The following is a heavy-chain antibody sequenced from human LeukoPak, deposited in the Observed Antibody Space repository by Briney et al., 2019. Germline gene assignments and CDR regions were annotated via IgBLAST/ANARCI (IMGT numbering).Heavy chain of an antibody. Sequence: PSQTLSLTCTVSGVSISSGSYYWRWIRQPAGKGLEWIGRIYTSGSTNYNPSLKSRVTISVDTSKNQFSLKLSSVTAADTAVYYCAREPQGPPYYYYGMDVWGQGTTVTVSS. V-gene: IGHV4-61*02. CDR3: AREPQGPPYYYYGMDV. CDR1: GVSISSGSYY. D-gene: IGHD3-16*01. CDR2: IYTSGST. J-gene: IGHJ6*02.